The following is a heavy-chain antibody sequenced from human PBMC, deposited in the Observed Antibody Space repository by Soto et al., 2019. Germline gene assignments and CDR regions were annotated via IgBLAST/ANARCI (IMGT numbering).Heavy chain of an antibody. Sequence: SETLSLACTVSGGSISGHYWSWIRQPAGKGLEWIGRFYTSGRTNYNPSLKSRLTMSVDTSKNQFSLKLNSVTAADTAVYYCARAFGGDEYFQHWGQGTLVTVSS. CDR3: ARAFGGDEYFQH. V-gene: IGHV4-4*07. J-gene: IGHJ1*01. D-gene: IGHD4-17*01. CDR1: GGSISGHY. CDR2: FYTSGRT.